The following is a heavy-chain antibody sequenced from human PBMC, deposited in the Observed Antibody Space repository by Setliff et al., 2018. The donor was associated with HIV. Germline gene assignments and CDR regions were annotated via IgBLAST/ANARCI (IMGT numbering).Heavy chain of an antibody. Sequence: GESLKISCEGSGYSFTNDWIAWVRQMPGKGLEWMGFIYPGDSDTRYSPSFQGQVTISADKSISTAYLQWSSLKASDTAMYYCARSMGFKATTRLDFWGPGTLVTVSS. D-gene: IGHD3-10*01. J-gene: IGHJ4*02. CDR1: GYSFTNDW. CDR3: ARSMGFKATTRLDF. V-gene: IGHV5-51*01. CDR2: IYPGDSDT.